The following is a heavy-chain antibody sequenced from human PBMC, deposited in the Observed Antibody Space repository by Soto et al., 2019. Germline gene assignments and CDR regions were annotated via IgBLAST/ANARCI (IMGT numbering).Heavy chain of an antibody. J-gene: IGHJ3*02. CDR1: GFTFDDYA. CDR2: ISWNSGSI. V-gene: IGHV3-9*01. D-gene: IGHD3-3*01. Sequence: PGGSLRLSCAASGFTFDDYAMHWVRQAPGKGLEWVSGISWNSGSIGYADSVKGRFTISRDNAKNSLYLQMNSLRAEDTASYYCAKELLRFLEWLPNPHDAFDIWGQGTMVTVSS. CDR3: AKELLRFLEWLPNPHDAFDI.